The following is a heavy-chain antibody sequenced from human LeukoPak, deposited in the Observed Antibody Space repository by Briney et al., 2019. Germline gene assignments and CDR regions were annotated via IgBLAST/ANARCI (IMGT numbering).Heavy chain of an antibody. J-gene: IGHJ4*02. CDR3: ARDLPKLRYFDWLDFDY. CDR2: IIPIFGTA. V-gene: IGHV1-69*13. CDR1: GGTFSSYA. D-gene: IGHD3-9*01. Sequence: GASVKVSCKASGGTFSSYAISWVRQAPGQGLEWMGGIIPIFGTANYAQKFQGRVTITADESTSTAYMELSSLRSEDTAVYYCARDLPKLRYFDWLDFDYWGQGTLVTVSS.